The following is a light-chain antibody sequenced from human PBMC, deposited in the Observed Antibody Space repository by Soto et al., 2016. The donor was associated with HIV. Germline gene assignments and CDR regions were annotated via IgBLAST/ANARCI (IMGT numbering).Light chain of an antibody. CDR1: QSLLHNNGYEY. Sequence: IVMTQSPLPLPVTPGEPASISCRSNQSLLHNNGYEYLDWYLQKPGQSPQLLIYLGSNRASGVSDRFSGSGSGTDFTLKISRVEAEDVGVYYCMQALQTPRTFGQGTKVEIK. V-gene: IGKV2-28*01. CDR3: MQALQTPRT. CDR2: LGS. J-gene: IGKJ1*01.